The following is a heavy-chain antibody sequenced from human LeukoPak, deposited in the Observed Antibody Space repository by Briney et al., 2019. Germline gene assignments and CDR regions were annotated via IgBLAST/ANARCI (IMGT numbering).Heavy chain of an antibody. Sequence: SETLSLTCTVSGGSISSYYWSWIRQPPGKGLEWIGEINHSGSTNYNPSLKSRVTISVDTSKNQFSLKLSSVTAADTAVYYCARGLGRYDFPDYWGQGTLVTVSS. V-gene: IGHV4-34*01. CDR1: GGSISSYY. CDR2: INHSGST. D-gene: IGHD3-3*01. CDR3: ARGLGRYDFPDY. J-gene: IGHJ4*02.